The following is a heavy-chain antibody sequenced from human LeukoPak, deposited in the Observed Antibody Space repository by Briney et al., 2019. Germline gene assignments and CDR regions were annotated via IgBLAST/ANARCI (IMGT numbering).Heavy chain of an antibody. CDR1: GFTFSSYG. D-gene: IGHD4-23*01. J-gene: IGHJ5*02. Sequence: GGSLRLSCAASGFTFSSYGMHWVRQAPGKGLEWVAVIWYDGSNKYYADSVKGRFTISRDNSKNTLYLQMNSMRGEDTAVYYCARLVTGTTVINSGWFDPWGQGTQVTVSS. CDR3: ARLVTGTTVINSGWFDP. V-gene: IGHV3-33*01. CDR2: IWYDGSNK.